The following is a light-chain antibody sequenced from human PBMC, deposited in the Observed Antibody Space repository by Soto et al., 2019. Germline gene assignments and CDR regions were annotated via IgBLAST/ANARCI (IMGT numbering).Light chain of an antibody. Sequence: EILMTQSPATLSLSPGEISTLSWWSSQSISDNLAWYQQRPGQSPRLLIYAASSRATGIPARFSGSGSGTEFTLTINSLQSEDFAIYYCQQYHNWPPYTFGQGTRLEIK. CDR3: QQYHNWPPYT. V-gene: IGKV3-15*01. CDR2: AAS. CDR1: QSISDN. J-gene: IGKJ5*01.